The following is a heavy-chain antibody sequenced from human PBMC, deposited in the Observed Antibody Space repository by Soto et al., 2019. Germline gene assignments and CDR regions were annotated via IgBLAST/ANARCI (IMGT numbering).Heavy chain of an antibody. CDR1: GFSLSTTGVG. D-gene: IGHD3-10*01. V-gene: IGHV2-5*02. CDR3: ARSLWFGELH. J-gene: IGHJ4*02. Sequence: QITLKESGPTLVKPTQTLTLTCSFSGFSLSTTGVGVGWIRQSPGKALEWLAIIYWDNDKRYSPSLKRRVTVTKDTSQTPVVLTVTNMDPVDTGTYYCARSLWFGELHWGQGALVTVSS. CDR2: IYWDNDK.